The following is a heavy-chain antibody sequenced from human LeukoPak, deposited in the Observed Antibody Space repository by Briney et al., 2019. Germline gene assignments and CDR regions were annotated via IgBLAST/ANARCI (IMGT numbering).Heavy chain of an antibody. CDR3: ARHWRKVWFGELLKGFVFDY. V-gene: IGHV5-51*01. CDR2: IYPGDSDT. CDR1: GYSFTSYW. Sequence: GESLKISCKGSGYSFTSYWIGWVRQMPGKGLEWMGVIYPGDSDTRYSPSFQGQVTISADKSISTAFLQWSSLKASGTAMYYCARHWRKVWFGELLKGFVFDYWGQGTLVTVSS. D-gene: IGHD3-10*01. J-gene: IGHJ4*02.